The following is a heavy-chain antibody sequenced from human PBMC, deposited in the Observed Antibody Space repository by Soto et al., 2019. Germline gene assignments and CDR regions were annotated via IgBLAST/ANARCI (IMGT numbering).Heavy chain of an antibody. CDR1: GGSVSSGSYY. Sequence: QVQLQESGPGLVKPSETLSLTCTVSGGSVSSGSYYWSWIRQPPGKGLEWIGYIYYSGSTNYNPSLKRRVTISVDTSKHHFSLNLSSVTAAATAVYYCARDSRSSLGFVYWGQGTLVTVSS. CDR2: IYYSGST. CDR3: ARDSRSSLGFVY. J-gene: IGHJ4*02. D-gene: IGHD6-6*01. V-gene: IGHV4-61*03.